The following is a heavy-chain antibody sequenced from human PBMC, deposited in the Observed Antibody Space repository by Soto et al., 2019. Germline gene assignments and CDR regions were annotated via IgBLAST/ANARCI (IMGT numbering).Heavy chain of an antibody. CDR2: IVVGSGNT. Sequence: GASVKVSCKASGFTFTSSAVQWVRQARGQRLEWIGWIVVGSGNTNYAQKFQERVTITRDMSTSTAYMELSSLRSEDTAVYYCAADTMDYGDYYYYYGMDVWGQGTTVTVSS. CDR1: GFTFTSSA. J-gene: IGHJ6*02. CDR3: AADTMDYGDYYYYYGMDV. D-gene: IGHD4-17*01. V-gene: IGHV1-58*01.